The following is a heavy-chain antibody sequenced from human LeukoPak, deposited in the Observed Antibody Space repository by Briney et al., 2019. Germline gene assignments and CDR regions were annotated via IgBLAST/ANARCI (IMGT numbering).Heavy chain of an antibody. Sequence: GGSLRLSCAASGFTVSSNYMSWVRQAPGKGLEWVSVIYSGGSTYYADSVKGRFTISRDNSKNTLYLQMNSLRAEDTAVYYCARGTRRSRVWYSTSFLNWFDPWGQGTLVTVSS. D-gene: IGHD6-19*01. CDR2: IYSGGST. V-gene: IGHV3-66*01. CDR3: ARGTRRSRVWYSTSFLNWFDP. J-gene: IGHJ5*02. CDR1: GFTVSSNY.